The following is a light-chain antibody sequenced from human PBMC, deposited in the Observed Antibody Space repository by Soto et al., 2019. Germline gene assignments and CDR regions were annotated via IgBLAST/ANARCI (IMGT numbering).Light chain of an antibody. CDR1: QSISRN. V-gene: IGKV3-15*01. CDR2: GAS. J-gene: IGKJ1*01. Sequence: EIVMTQSPATLSVSPGERATLSFRAGQSISRNLAWYQQKPGQAPRLLIYGASTRATGIPARFSGSGSGTDFTLTISSLQSEDFAIYYCQQYYDWLTWTFGQGTKVDIK. CDR3: QQYYDWLTWT.